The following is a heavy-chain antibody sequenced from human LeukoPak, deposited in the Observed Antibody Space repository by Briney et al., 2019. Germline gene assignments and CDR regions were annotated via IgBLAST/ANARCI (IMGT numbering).Heavy chain of an antibody. V-gene: IGHV4-59*08. D-gene: IGHD3-10*01. Sequence: SETLSLTCSVCGGSMSSYYWSWLRQSPERGLEGSGYIDYSGSTNYNPSLKRRVTISVDTSKHQPSLKLSSVTAADPAPYYCPRSPGLLWFGELLARYFGTRGQGNLVTAS. CDR1: GGSMSSYY. CDR2: IDYSGST. J-gene: IGHJ5*02. CDR3: PRSPGLLWFGELLARYFGT.